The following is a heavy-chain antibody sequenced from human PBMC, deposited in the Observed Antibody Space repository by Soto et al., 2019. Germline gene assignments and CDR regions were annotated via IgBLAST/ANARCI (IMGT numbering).Heavy chain of an antibody. CDR3: ARDLIRHFDLWSAYRANKVYYYRLDF. D-gene: IGHD3-3*01. CDR2: ISYDGSNK. J-gene: IGHJ6*02. Sequence: GGSLRLSCAASGFPFSSYAMHWVRQAPGKGLEWVAVISYDGSNKYYADSVKGRFTISRDNSKNTLYLQMNSLRAEDTAGYYSARDLIRHFDLWSAYRANKVYYYRLDFGDQGHTVNVS. V-gene: IGHV3-30-3*01. CDR1: GFPFSSYA.